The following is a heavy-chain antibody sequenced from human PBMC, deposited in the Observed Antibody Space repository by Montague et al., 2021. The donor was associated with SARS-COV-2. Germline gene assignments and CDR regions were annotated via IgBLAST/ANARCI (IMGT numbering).Heavy chain of an antibody. CDR2: ISSSGSST. Sequence: YLRLSCAASRFTFSSYEMNWVRQAPGKGLEWVSYISSSGSSTYYADSVKGRFTISRDNAKNSLYLQMNNLGAEDTAIYYCARDGNGYGFDYWGQGTLVTVSS. CDR1: RFTFSSYE. D-gene: IGHD5-12*01. J-gene: IGHJ4*02. CDR3: ARDGNGYGFDY. V-gene: IGHV3-48*03.